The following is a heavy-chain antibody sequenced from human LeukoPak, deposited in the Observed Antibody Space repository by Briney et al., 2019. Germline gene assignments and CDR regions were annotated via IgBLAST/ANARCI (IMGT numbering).Heavy chain of an antibody. CDR2: ISYDGSNK. V-gene: IGHV3-30-3*01. J-gene: IGHJ4*02. CDR3: ARDRNYYDSSAMDY. Sequence: GGSLRLSCAASGFTFSSYAMHWVRQAPGKGLEWVAVISYDGSNKYYADSVKGRFTISRDNPKNTLYLQMNSLRAEDTAVYYCARDRNYYDSSAMDYWGQGALVTVSS. D-gene: IGHD3-22*01. CDR1: GFTFSSYA.